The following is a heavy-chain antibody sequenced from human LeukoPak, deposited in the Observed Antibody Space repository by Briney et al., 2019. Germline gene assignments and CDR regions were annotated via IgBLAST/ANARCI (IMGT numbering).Heavy chain of an antibody. Sequence: SETLSLTCAVYGGSFSGYYWSWIRQPPGKGLEWIGEINHSGSTNYDPSLKSRVTISVDTSKNQFSLKLSSVTAADTAVYYCASVLLWFGELRGSWFDPWGQGTLVTVSS. J-gene: IGHJ5*02. CDR1: GGSFSGYY. CDR2: INHSGST. CDR3: ASVLLWFGELRGSWFDP. V-gene: IGHV4-34*01. D-gene: IGHD3-10*01.